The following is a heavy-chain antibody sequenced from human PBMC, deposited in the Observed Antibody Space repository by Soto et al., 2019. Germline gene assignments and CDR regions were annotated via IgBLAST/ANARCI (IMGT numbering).Heavy chain of an antibody. V-gene: IGHV1-69*18. Sequence: QVQLVQSGAEVKKPGSSVKVSCKASGDTFSSYAISWVRQAPGQGLEWKGKIIPTFGRTKYAQKFQGRLTISANDSTSTAYMKLSSLVSEDTAVYYCARDTLSSFAMDVWGQGTTVTVSS. D-gene: IGHD3-10*02. CDR1: GDTFSSYA. J-gene: IGHJ6*02. CDR3: ARDTLSSFAMDV. CDR2: IIPTFGRT.